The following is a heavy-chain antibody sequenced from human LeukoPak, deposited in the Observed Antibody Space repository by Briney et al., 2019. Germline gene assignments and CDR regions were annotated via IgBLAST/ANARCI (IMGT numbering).Heavy chain of an antibody. CDR3: ARPSGYSSGWADYFDY. CDR1: GGTFSSYA. D-gene: IGHD6-19*01. CDR2: IIPIFGTA. V-gene: IGHV1-69*13. J-gene: IGHJ4*02. Sequence: ASVTVSCKASGGTFSSYAISWVRQAPGQGLEWMGGIIPIFGTANYAQKFQGRVTITADESTSTAYMELSSLRSEDTAVYYCARPSGYSSGWADYFDYWGQGTLVTVSS.